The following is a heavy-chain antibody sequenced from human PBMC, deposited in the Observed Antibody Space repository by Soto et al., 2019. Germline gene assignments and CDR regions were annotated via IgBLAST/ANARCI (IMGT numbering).Heavy chain of an antibody. CDR2: ISYDGSNK. V-gene: IGHV3-30*18. Sequence: LRLSCAASGFTFSSYAMHWVRQAPGKGLEGVAVISYDGSNKYYADSVKGRFTISRDNSKNTLYLQLNSLRAEDTAVYYCAKDRGAGYCSGGSCYYYYYGMDVWGQGTTVTVSS. D-gene: IGHD2-15*01. CDR3: AKDRGAGYCSGGSCYYYYYGMDV. CDR1: GFTFSSYA. J-gene: IGHJ6*02.